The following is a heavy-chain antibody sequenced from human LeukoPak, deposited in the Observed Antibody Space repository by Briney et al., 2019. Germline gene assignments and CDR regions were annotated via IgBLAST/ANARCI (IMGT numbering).Heavy chain of an antibody. CDR2: ISWNSGSI. D-gene: IGHD6-13*01. Sequence: AGGSLRLSCAASGFTFDDYAMHWVRQAPGKGLEWVSGISWNSGSIGYADSVKGRFTISRDTSKNTLYLQMNSLRAEDTAVYYCARVQGGSSSWYAAQYFQNWGQGTLVTVSS. J-gene: IGHJ1*01. V-gene: IGHV3-9*01. CDR1: GFTFDDYA. CDR3: ARVQGGSSSWYAAQYFQN.